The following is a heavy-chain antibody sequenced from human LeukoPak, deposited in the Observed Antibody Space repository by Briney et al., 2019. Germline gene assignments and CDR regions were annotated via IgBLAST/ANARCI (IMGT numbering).Heavy chain of an antibody. Sequence: ASVKVSCKASGYTFTSYGISWVRQAPGQGLEWMGWISAYNGNTNYAQKFQGRVTITADKSTSTAYMELSSLRSEDTAVYYCARGQYYGSGSTPYNWFDPWGQGTLVTVSS. CDR1: GYTFTSYG. D-gene: IGHD3-10*01. J-gene: IGHJ5*02. CDR3: ARGQYYGSGSTPYNWFDP. V-gene: IGHV1-18*01. CDR2: ISAYNGNT.